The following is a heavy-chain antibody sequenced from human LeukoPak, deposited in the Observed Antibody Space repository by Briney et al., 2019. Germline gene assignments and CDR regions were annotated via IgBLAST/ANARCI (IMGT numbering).Heavy chain of an antibody. V-gene: IGHV3-23*01. D-gene: IGHD3-10*01. Sequence: GGSLRLSCAASGFTFSTYAMSWVRQAPGKRLKWVSAISGGGGTTYYADSVKGRFTISRDNSKNTLYLQMDSLRAEDTAVYYCVKCGSGLWFGGDKYFDYWGQGTLVTVSS. CDR1: GFTFSTYA. CDR2: ISGGGGTT. CDR3: VKCGSGLWFGGDKYFDY. J-gene: IGHJ4*02.